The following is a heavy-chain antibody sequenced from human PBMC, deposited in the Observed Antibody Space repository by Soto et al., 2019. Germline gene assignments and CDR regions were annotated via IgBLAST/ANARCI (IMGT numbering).Heavy chain of an antibody. CDR3: AGGEVGELLYPLDY. J-gene: IGHJ4*02. V-gene: IGHV3-11*01. CDR1: GFTFSDYY. Sequence: QVQLVESGGGLVKPGGSLRLSCAASGFTFSDYYMNWIRQAPGKGLEWVSYISDSGSTVYYADSVKGRFTISRDNAKTSLYLQMNSLRAEDTAVYYCAGGEVGELLYPLDYWGQGTLVTVSS. D-gene: IGHD3-10*01. CDR2: ISDSGSTV.